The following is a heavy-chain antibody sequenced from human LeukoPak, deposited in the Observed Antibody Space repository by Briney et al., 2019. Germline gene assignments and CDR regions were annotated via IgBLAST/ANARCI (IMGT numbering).Heavy chain of an antibody. Sequence: PGGSLRLSCATSGFTFNNYNMNWVRQAPGRALEWVSSITSSGTYIFYADSVKGRFTISRDNAKNSLYLQMNSLGPEDTAVYYCARDPYSGNYGNYYYYYMDVWGKGTTVTVSS. V-gene: IGHV3-21*01. J-gene: IGHJ6*03. CDR2: ITSSGTYI. CDR3: ARDPYSGNYGNYYYYYMDV. D-gene: IGHD1-26*01. CDR1: GFTFNNYN.